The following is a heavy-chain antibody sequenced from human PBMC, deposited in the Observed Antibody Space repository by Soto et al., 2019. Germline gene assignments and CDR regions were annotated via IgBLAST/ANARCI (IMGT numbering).Heavy chain of an antibody. CDR2: ISVHNGNI. V-gene: IGHV1-18*01. J-gene: IGHJ4*02. CDR3: ARCSSTSGYYINY. D-gene: IGHD2-2*01. CDR1: GYNFINYG. Sequence: ASVKVSCKASGYNFINYGITWVRQAPGQGLEWMGWISVHNGNIKYAQKLQGRVTMSTDTSTSTAYMELRSLRSDDTAVYYCARCSSTSGYYINYWGQGTLVTVSS.